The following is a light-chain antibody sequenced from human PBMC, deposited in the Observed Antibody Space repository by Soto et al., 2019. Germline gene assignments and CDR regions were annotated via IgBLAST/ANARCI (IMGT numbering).Light chain of an antibody. CDR2: GAS. CDR3: QQYNNWPPWT. V-gene: IGKV3-15*01. CDR1: QSVTRY. J-gene: IGKJ1*01. Sequence: DIVLTQPPATLSLSPGERATLFCRASQSVTRYLAWYQQRPGQAPRLLIYGASTRATGIPARFSGSGSGTEFTLTISSLQSEDFAVYYCQQYNNWPPWTFGQGTKVDIK.